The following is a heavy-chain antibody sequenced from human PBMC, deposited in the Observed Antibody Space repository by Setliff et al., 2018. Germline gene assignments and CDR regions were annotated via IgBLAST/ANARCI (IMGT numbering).Heavy chain of an antibody. CDR3: ARQICSGGDCYPTSFHY. Sequence: SETLSLTCTVSGDSISPHYWSWIRQPPGKGLEWIGYIYYSGSTTYNPSLKSRVTISVDTPKNQLSLKLSSVTAADTAVYYCARQICSGGDCYPTSFHYWGQGALVTVSS. CDR1: GDSISPHY. D-gene: IGHD2-21*02. V-gene: IGHV4-59*11. J-gene: IGHJ4*02. CDR2: IYYSGST.